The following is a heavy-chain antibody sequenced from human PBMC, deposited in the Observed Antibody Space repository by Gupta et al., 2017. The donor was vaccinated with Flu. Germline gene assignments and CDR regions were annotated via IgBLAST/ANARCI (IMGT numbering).Heavy chain of an antibody. Sequence: QVQLQESGPGLVKPSETLSLTCTVSGGSISSYYWSWIRQPPGKGLEWIGYIYYSGSTNYNPSLKSRVTISVDTSKNQFSLKLSSVTAADTAVYYCARDRRGGFDLWGRGTLVTVSS. D-gene: IGHD3-16*01. V-gene: IGHV4-59*01. CDR1: GGSISSYY. J-gene: IGHJ2*01. CDR2: IYYSGST. CDR3: ARDRRGGFDL.